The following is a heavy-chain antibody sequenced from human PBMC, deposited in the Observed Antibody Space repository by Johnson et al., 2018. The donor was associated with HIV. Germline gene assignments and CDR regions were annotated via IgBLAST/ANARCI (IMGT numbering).Heavy chain of an antibody. D-gene: IGHD6-25*01. CDR3: ARGYSSGADDAFDI. V-gene: IGHV3-7*05. CDR1: GFTFSSYW. Sequence: VHLVESGGGLVQPGGSLRLSCAASGFTFSSYWMTWVRQAPGKGLEWVANIKQDGSEKYYVASVRGRFTISRDNAKNSLSLQMNSLRAEDTAMYYCARGYSSGADDAFDIWGKVTLVTVSS. J-gene: IGHJ3*02. CDR2: IKQDGSEK.